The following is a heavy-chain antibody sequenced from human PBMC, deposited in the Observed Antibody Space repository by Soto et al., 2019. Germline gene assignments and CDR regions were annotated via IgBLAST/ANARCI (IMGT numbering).Heavy chain of an antibody. J-gene: IGHJ4*02. V-gene: IGHV3-30*18. CDR2: ISYDGSNK. CDR3: AKDSELLWFGELLPNDY. D-gene: IGHD3-10*01. CDR1: GFTFSSYG. Sequence: QVQLVESGGGVVQPGRSLRLSCAASGFTFSSYGMHWVRQAPGKGLEWVAVISYDGSNKYYADSVKGRSTISRDNSKNTLYLQMNSLRAEDTAVYYCAKDSELLWFGELLPNDYWGQGTLVTVSS.